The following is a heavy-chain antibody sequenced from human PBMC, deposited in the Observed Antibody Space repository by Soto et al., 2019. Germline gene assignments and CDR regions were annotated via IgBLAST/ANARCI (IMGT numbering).Heavy chain of an antibody. V-gene: IGHV1-3*01. CDR3: ARTPAQYSSSWSFDY. Sequence: GASVKVSCKASGYTFTSYAMHWVRQAPGQRLEWMGWINAGNGNTKYSQKFQGRVTITRDTSASTAYMELSSLRSEDTAVYYCARTPAQYSSSWSFDYWGQGTLVTVSS. J-gene: IGHJ4*02. D-gene: IGHD6-13*01. CDR1: GYTFTSYA. CDR2: INAGNGNT.